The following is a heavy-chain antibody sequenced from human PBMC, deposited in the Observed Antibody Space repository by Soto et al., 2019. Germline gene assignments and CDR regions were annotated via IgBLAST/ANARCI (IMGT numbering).Heavy chain of an antibody. CDR3: ARLLGCSGASITCSYYYGMDV. CDR2: INPSGGST. V-gene: IGHV1-46*01. Sequence: QVQLVQSGAEVKKPGASVKVSCKASGYTFTSYYMHWVRQAPGQGLEWMGIINPSGGSTSYAQKCQVRATMTRDTSTSTVGMVLSSLRSEDTAAYYCARLLGCSGASITCSYYYGMDVWGQGTTVPVSS. J-gene: IGHJ6*02. CDR1: GYTFTSYY. D-gene: IGHD2-15*01.